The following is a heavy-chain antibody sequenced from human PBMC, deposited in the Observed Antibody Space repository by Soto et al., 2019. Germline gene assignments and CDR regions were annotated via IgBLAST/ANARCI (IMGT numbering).Heavy chain of an antibody. V-gene: IGHV3-30*18. J-gene: IGHJ4*02. Sequence: QVQLVESGGGVVQPGRSLRLSCAASGFTFSSYGIHWVRQAPGKGLEWVAVISYDGSNKYYADSVKGRFTISRDNSKNTLYLQMNSLRAEDTAVYYCAKDSVKSYGYMMFDYWGQGTLVTVSS. CDR1: GFTFSSYG. D-gene: IGHD5-18*01. CDR2: ISYDGSNK. CDR3: AKDSVKSYGYMMFDY.